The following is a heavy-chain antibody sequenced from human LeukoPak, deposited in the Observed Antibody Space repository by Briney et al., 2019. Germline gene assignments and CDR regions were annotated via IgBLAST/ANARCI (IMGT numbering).Heavy chain of an antibody. CDR1: GGSFSGYL. CDR2: INQSGTT. D-gene: IGHD1-1*01. V-gene: IGHV4-34*01. J-gene: IGHJ5*02. CDR3: ARGFLACNYNWFAP. Sequence: SETLSLTCSVYGGSFSGYLWSWIRQAPGKGLEWIGEINQSGTTKYNPPLETRLTISVDRPKNQFSLNLSSVTAADTAVYYCARGFLACNYNWFAPWGQGTLVTVSS.